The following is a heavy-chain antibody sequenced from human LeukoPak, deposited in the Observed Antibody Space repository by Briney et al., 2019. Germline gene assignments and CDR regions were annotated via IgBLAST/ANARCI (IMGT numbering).Heavy chain of an antibody. CDR1: GGSISSYY. D-gene: IGHD2-2*01. CDR3: ARGIVVVPAANWFDP. CDR2: IYTSGST. Sequence: SETLSLTCTVSGGSISSYYWSWIRQPAGKGLEWIGRIYTSGSTNYNPSLKSRVTISVDTSKNQFSLKLSSVTAADTAVYYCARGIVVVPAANWFDPWGQGTLVTVSS. J-gene: IGHJ5*02. V-gene: IGHV4-4*07.